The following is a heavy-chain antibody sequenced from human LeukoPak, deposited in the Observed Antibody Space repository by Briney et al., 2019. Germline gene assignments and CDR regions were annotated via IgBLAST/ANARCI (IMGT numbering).Heavy chain of an antibody. D-gene: IGHD3-10*01. Sequence: ASVKVSCKASGYTFTGYYMHWVRQAPGQGLEWMGGIIPIFGTANYAQKFQGRVTITADESTSTAYMELSSLRSEDTAVYYCAIVGSGSSYSFDYWGQGTLVTVSS. CDR3: AIVGSGSSYSFDY. CDR1: GYTFTGYY. J-gene: IGHJ4*02. CDR2: IIPIFGTA. V-gene: IGHV1-69*13.